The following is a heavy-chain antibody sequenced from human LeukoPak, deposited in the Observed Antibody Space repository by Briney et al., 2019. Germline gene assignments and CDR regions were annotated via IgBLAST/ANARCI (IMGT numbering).Heavy chain of an antibody. V-gene: IGHV3-33*01. CDR1: GFTFSNYG. CDR2: IRYGGSTK. J-gene: IGHJ4*02. D-gene: IGHD5-12*01. CDR3: ARAYSRQSGYDFVFEN. Sequence: PGGSLRLSCAASGFTFSNYGVHWVRQAPGKGLEWVAVIRYGGSTKYYADSVKGRFTISRDNSKNTVYLEMNSLRAEDTAVYYCARAYSRQSGYDFVFENWGQGTLVSVSS.